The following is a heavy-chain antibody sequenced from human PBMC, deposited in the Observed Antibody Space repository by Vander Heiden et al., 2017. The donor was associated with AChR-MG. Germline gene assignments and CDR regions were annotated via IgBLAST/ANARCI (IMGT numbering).Heavy chain of an antibody. CDR1: GFTFSSYW. Sequence: EVQLVESGGGLVQPGGSLRLSCAASGFTFSSYWMSWVRQAPGKGLEWVANIKQDGSEKYYVDSVKGRFTISRDNAKNSLYLQMNSLRAEDTAVYYCARLYGDTYYYYYGMDVWGQGTTVTVSS. CDR3: ARLYGDTYYYYYGMDV. J-gene: IGHJ6*02. V-gene: IGHV3-7*01. CDR2: IKQDGSEK. D-gene: IGHD4-17*01.